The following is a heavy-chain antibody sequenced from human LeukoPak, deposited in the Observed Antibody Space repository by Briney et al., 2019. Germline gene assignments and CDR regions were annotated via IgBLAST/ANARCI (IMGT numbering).Heavy chain of an antibody. Sequence: SETLYLTCAVYGGSFSGYYWSWVRQPPGQGLEWIGEINPSGSTTYYPTPKSRVTISVNTSKNQYSLTRSSVTAADTAVYYGASVWGNYDFWSGYHKSPLGWFYPWGQGTLVTVSS. D-gene: IGHD3-3*01. CDR2: INPSGST. CDR3: ASVWGNYDFWSGYHKSPLGWFYP. V-gene: IGHV4-34*01. CDR1: GGSFSGYY. J-gene: IGHJ5*02.